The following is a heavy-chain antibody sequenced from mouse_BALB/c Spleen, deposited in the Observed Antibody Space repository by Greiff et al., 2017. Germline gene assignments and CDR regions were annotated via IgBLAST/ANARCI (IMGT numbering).Heavy chain of an antibody. V-gene: IGHV5-4*02. J-gene: IGHJ1*01. CDR2: ISDGGSYT. CDR1: GFTFSDYY. CDR3: ARGAYGNTAYWYFDV. D-gene: IGHD2-10*02. Sequence: EVMLVESGGGLVKPGGSLKLSCAASGFTFSDYYMYWVRQTPEKRLEWVATISDGGSYTYYPDSVKGRFTISRDNAKNNLYLQMSSLKSEDTAMYYCARGAYGNTAYWYFDVWGAGTTVTVSS.